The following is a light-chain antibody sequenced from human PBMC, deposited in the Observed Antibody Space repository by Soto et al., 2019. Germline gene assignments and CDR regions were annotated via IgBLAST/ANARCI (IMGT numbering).Light chain of an antibody. V-gene: IGLV2-11*01. CDR1: SSDVGGYKF. CDR3: CSYAGSYTWV. Sequence: QSALTQPRSVSGSPGQSVTISCTGTSSDVGGYKFVSWYQQHPGNVPKLMIYDVSKRPSGVPDRFSGSKSGNTASLTISGLQAEDEADYYCCSYAGSYTWVFGGGTKVTVL. J-gene: IGLJ2*01. CDR2: DVS.